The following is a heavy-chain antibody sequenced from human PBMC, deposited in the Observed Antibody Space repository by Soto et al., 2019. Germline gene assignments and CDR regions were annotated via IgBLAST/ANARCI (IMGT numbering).Heavy chain of an antibody. CDR3: ARGSYGNVRELDY. V-gene: IGHV5-10-1*01. D-gene: IGHD4-4*01. J-gene: IGHJ4*02. CDR2: IDPSDSTI. CDR1: GYSFTSHL. Sequence: GESLKISCEGSGYSFTSHLISWVRQMPGKGLEWMGNIDPSDSTINDSPSFQGHVTISADKSTSTAYLHWSSLEASDTAMYYCARGSYGNVRELDYWGQGTLVTVSS.